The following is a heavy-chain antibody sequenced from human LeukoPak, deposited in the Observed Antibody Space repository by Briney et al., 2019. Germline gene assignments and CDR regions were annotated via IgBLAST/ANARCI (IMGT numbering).Heavy chain of an antibody. CDR1: GYSFVFFG. CDR2: IDSHNGNT. CDR3: ARAVSGSLYGDFDF. J-gene: IGHJ4*02. D-gene: IGHD1-26*01. V-gene: IGHV1-18*01. Sequence: GASVKVSCKASGYSFVFFGVSWVRQAPGQGLEWMGWIDSHNGNTNYAEKFQDRVTMTTDTPTTTSYMELRSLRSDDTAVYYCARAVSGSLYGDFDFWGQGTLVTVSA.